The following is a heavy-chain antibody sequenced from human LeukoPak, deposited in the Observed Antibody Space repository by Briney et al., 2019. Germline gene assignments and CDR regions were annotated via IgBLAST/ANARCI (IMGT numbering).Heavy chain of an antibody. V-gene: IGHV4-4*02. CDR3: ARDKRTQSWSDAFDI. Sequence: PSETLSLTCAVSGGSISSDYWWTWLRQPPGKGLELIGEIHLGGSTNYNPSLKSRGTLSVDRSKNQFSLKLSSVSAADTAVYYCARDKRTQSWSDAFDIWGQGTMVTVSS. D-gene: IGHD1-1*01. CDR1: GGSISSDYW. J-gene: IGHJ3*02. CDR2: IHLGGST.